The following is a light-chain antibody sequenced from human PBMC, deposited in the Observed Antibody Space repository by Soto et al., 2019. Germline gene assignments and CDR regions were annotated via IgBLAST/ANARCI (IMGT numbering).Light chain of an antibody. Sequence: IHMTHSPSSLSASVLYRVTITFLASQSISNFLNWYQQKPGKAPKLLIHTTSSLQSGVPSRFSGSGTGTDFTLTISSLQPEDFATYYCQQSYSTPQTFGGGTKV. V-gene: IGKV1-39*01. CDR1: QSISNF. CDR3: QQSYSTPQT. J-gene: IGKJ4*01. CDR2: TTS.